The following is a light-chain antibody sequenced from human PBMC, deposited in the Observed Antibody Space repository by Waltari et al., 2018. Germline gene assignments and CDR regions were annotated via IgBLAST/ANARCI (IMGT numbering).Light chain of an antibody. CDR3: CSNVGSSVF. CDR2: EGN. V-gene: IGLV2-23*03. Sequence: QSALTQPASVSGSPGPSITISCTGFNSNVGSYNLVSWYQKHPGKAPKLLIYEGNRRPSGVSNRFFGSKSDNTASLTLSGLQAEDEADYYCCSNVGSSVFFGGGTKLTVL. CDR1: NSNVGSYNL. J-gene: IGLJ2*01.